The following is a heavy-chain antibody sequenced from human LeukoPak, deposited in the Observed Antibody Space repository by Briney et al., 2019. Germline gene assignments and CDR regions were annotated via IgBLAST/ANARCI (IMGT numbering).Heavy chain of an antibody. Sequence: ASVKVSCKASGYTFTSYAISWVRQAPGQGLEWMGRIIPILGIANYAQKFQGRVTITADKSTSTAYMELSSLRSEDTAVYYCARDAIFGVVIRNWFDPWGQGTLVTVSS. V-gene: IGHV1-69*04. J-gene: IGHJ5*02. CDR1: GYTFTSYA. D-gene: IGHD3-3*01. CDR3: ARDAIFGVVIRNWFDP. CDR2: IIPILGIA.